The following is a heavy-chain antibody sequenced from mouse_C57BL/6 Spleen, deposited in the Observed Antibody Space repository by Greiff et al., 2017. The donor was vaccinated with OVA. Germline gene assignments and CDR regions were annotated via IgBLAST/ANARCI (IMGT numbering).Heavy chain of an antibody. J-gene: IGHJ1*03. CDR1: GFSLTSYG. D-gene: IGHD2-2*01. V-gene: IGHV2-9*01. Sequence: QVQLKESGPGLVAPSQCLSITCTVSGFSLTSYGVDWVRQTPGQGLEWLGVIWGGGSTNYNSDHMSRLSISKDNAKSQVFLKMNSLQTDDTALYYCAKHGYYGYDEGYWYFGVWGTGTTVTVSS. CDR3: AKHGYYGYDEGYWYFGV. CDR2: IWGGGST.